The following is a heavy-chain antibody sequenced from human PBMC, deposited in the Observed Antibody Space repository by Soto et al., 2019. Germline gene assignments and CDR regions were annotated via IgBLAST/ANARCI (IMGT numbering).Heavy chain of an antibody. D-gene: IGHD1-26*01. V-gene: IGHV1-46*03. Sequence: VASVKVSCKASGYTFTNYFIHWVRQAPGQGLEWLGVITPSGGSTNYAQKFQDRVTMTRDTSTSTVYMELSSLRSEDTAVYYCAREMGFNDAFDIWGQGTMVTVSS. CDR3: AREMGFNDAFDI. CDR1: GYTFTNYF. J-gene: IGHJ3*02. CDR2: ITPSGGST.